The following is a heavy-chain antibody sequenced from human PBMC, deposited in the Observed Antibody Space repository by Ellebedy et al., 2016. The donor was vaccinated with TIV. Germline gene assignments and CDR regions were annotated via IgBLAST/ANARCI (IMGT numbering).Heavy chain of an antibody. CDR3: TNEGRYYGSAPLDY. V-gene: IGHV3-23*01. J-gene: IGHJ4*02. CDR1: GFTFSTYV. Sequence: GESLKISXAASGFTFSTYVMTWVRQAPGKGLEWVSGISGESGNTWYADSVKGRFTTSRDNSKDTVHLHMTELRVDDTAIYYCTNEGRYYGSAPLDYWGRGILVTVSS. CDR2: ISGESGNT. D-gene: IGHD3-10*01.